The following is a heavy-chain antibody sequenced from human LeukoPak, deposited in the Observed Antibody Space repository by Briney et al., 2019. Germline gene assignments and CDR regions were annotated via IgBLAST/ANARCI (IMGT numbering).Heavy chain of an antibody. CDR2: FSDNSGST. V-gene: IGHV3-23*01. CDR1: GFTFRTFA. D-gene: IGHD6-19*01. CDR3: AKVYTTGWSYFDY. J-gene: IGHJ4*02. Sequence: GGSLRLSCAASGFTFRTFAMSWVRQAPGKGLEWVSGFSDNSGSTYYADSVKGRFTISRDNSKDTLYLQMDGLRAEDTAIYYYAKVYTTGWSYFDYWGQGILVTVSS.